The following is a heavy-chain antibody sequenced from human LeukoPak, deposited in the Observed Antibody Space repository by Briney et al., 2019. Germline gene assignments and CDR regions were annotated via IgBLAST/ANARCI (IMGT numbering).Heavy chain of an antibody. CDR2: ISGSGGST. J-gene: IGHJ6*02. CDR1: GFTFSSYA. Sequence: GGSLRLSCAASGFTFSSYAVSWVRQAPGKGLEWVSAISGSGGSTYYADSVKGRFTISRDNSKNTLYLQMNSLRAEDTAVYYCASLWNVGYYGMDVWGQGTTVTVSS. D-gene: IGHD1-1*01. V-gene: IGHV3-23*01. CDR3: ASLWNVGYYGMDV.